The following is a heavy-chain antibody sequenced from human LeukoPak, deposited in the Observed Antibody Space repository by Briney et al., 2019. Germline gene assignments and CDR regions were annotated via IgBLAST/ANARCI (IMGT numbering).Heavy chain of an antibody. CDR2: IYYSGST. CDR1: GGPISSSSYY. D-gene: IGHD5-24*01. Sequence: SETLSLTCTVSGGPISSSSYYWGWIRQPPGKGLEWIGSIYYSGSTYYNPSLKSRVTILLDTSKSQFSLKLSSVTAADTAVYYCARERRWLQENDAFDIWGQGTMVTVSS. J-gene: IGHJ3*02. V-gene: IGHV4-39*07. CDR3: ARERRWLQENDAFDI.